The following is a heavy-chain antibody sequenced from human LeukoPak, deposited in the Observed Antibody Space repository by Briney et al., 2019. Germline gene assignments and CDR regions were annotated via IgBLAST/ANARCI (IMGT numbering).Heavy chain of an antibody. Sequence: SETLSLTCTVSGGSISSYYWSWIRQPPGKGLEWIGYIYYSGSTNYDPSLKSRVTISVDTSKNQFSLKLSSVTAADTAVYYCARDSNGYIDYWGQGTLVTVSS. D-gene: IGHD5-18*01. CDR2: IYYSGST. J-gene: IGHJ4*02. CDR1: GGSISSYY. V-gene: IGHV4-59*01. CDR3: ARDSNGYIDY.